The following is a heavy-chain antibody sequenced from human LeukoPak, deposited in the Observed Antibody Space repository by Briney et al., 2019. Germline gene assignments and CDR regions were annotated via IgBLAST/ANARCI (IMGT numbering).Heavy chain of an antibody. CDR2: INHSGST. J-gene: IGHJ4*02. CDR3: ARLQARRYCSSTSCYGRGFDY. Sequence: SETLSLTCAVYGGXFSGYYCSWIRQPPGKGLEWIGEINHSGSTNYNPSLKSRVTISVDTSKNQFSLKLSSVTAADTAVYYCARLQARRYCSSTSCYGRGFDYWGQGTLVTVSS. D-gene: IGHD2-2*01. V-gene: IGHV4-34*01. CDR1: GGXFSGYY.